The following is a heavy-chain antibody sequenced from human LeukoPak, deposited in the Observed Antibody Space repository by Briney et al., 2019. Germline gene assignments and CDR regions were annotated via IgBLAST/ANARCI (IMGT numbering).Heavy chain of an antibody. CDR1: GGSISSSSYY. V-gene: IGHV4-39*07. CDR2: IYYSGST. CDR3: ARMGGSGTTFDY. D-gene: IGHD3-10*01. J-gene: IGHJ4*02. Sequence: SETLSLTCTVSGGSISSSSYYWGWIRQPPGKGLEWIGSIYYSGSTYYNPSLKSRVTISVDTSKNQFSLKLSSVTAADTAVYYCARMGGSGTTFDYWGQGTLVTVSS.